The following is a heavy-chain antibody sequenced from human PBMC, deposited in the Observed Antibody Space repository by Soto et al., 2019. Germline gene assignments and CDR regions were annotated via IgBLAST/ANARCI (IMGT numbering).Heavy chain of an antibody. V-gene: IGHV4-34*01. J-gene: IGHJ6*03. CDR2: INHSGST. Sequence: SETLSLTCAVYGGSFSGYYWSWIRQPPGKGLEWIGEINHSGSTNYNPSLKSRVTISVDTSKNQFSLKLSSVTAADTAVYYCARGSSYYDFWSGYSRPDYYYYYYMDVWGKGTTVTVSS. CDR3: ARGSSYYDFWSGYSRPDYYYYYYMDV. CDR1: GGSFSGYY. D-gene: IGHD3-3*01.